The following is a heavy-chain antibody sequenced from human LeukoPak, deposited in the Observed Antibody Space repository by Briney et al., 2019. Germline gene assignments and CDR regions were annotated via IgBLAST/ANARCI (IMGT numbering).Heavy chain of an antibody. Sequence: SVKVSCKASGGTFSFNAISWVRQAPGQGLEWMGRIIPMLGLTDYAQKLQGRVTIIADRSTSTAYMELSSLRSEDTAVYYCARGPQELLACNWFDPWGQGTLVTVSS. CDR3: ARGPQELLACNWFDP. CDR1: GGTFSFNA. V-gene: IGHV1-69*04. CDR2: IIPMLGLT. D-gene: IGHD1-26*01. J-gene: IGHJ5*02.